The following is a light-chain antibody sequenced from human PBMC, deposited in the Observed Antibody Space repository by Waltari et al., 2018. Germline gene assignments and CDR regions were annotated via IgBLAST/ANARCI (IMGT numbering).Light chain of an antibody. CDR3: MQARQTPRT. J-gene: IGKJ1*01. CDR2: LGS. CDR1: QSLLHSTGYNY. V-gene: IGKV2-28*01. Sequence: DIVMTQSPLSLPVTPGEPASISCRSSQSLLHSTGYNYLEWYLQKPGQSPQLLIYLGSNRASGVPDRFSGSGSGTDFTLKISRVEAEDVGVYYCMQARQTPRTFGQGTKVEIK.